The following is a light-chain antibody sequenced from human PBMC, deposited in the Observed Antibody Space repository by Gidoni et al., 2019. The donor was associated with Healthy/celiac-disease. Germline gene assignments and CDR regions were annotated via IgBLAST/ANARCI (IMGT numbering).Light chain of an antibody. CDR3: QQRSNWPLT. Sequence: EMRLTQSPATLSLSPGERATLSCRASQSVSSYLAWYQQKPGQAPRLLIYDASNRATGIPARFSGSGSGTDFTLSISSREPEDFAVYYCQQRSNWPLTFGPGPKVDIK. CDR2: DAS. V-gene: IGKV3-11*01. J-gene: IGKJ3*01. CDR1: QSVSSY.